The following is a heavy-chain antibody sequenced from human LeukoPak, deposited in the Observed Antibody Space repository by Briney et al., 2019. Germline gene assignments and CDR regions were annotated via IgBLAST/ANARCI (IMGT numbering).Heavy chain of an antibody. CDR2: ISSSSSYI. D-gene: IGHD6-13*01. CDR3: ARVSIAAAGSPGY. V-gene: IGHV3-21*01. CDR1: GFTFSSYS. J-gene: IGHJ4*02. Sequence: GGSLRLSCAASGFTFSSYSMNWARQAPGKGLEWVSSISSSSSYIYYADSVKGRFTISRDNAKNSLYLQMNSLRAEDTAVYYCARVSIAAAGSPGYWGQGTPVTVSS.